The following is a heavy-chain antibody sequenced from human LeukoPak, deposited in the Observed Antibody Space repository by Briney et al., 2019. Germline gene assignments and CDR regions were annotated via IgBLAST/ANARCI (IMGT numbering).Heavy chain of an antibody. D-gene: IGHD3-16*01. J-gene: IGHJ5*02. CDR1: GGSITSYY. CDR3: ARDKRQWVGGWFDP. V-gene: IGHV4-59*01. CDR2: IYYSGST. Sequence: SETLSLTCTVSGGSITSYYWNWIRQPPGKGLEWIGYIYYSGSTNYNPSLKSRVTISVDTSKNQFSLKLSSVTAADTAVYYCARDKRQWVGGWFDPWGQGTLVTVSS.